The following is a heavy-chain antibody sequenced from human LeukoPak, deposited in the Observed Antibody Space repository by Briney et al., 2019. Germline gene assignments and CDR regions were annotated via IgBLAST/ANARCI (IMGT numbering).Heavy chain of an antibody. J-gene: IGHJ5*02. CDR1: GSTFSSYG. D-gene: IGHD1/OR15-1a*01. Sequence: PGGSLRLSCAASGSTFSSYGMHWVRQGPGKGLVWVSTINGDGSSTNYADSVKGRFTISRDNAKNTLYLEMNSLRVEDTAVYYCARDPRNKGFDPWGQGTLVTVSS. V-gene: IGHV3-74*01. CDR2: INGDGSST. CDR3: ARDPRNKGFDP.